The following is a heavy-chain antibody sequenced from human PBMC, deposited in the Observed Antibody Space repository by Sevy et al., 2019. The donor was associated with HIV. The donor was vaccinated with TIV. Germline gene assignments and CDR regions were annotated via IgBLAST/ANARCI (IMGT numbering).Heavy chain of an antibody. D-gene: IGHD6-6*01. Sequence: GGSLRLSCAASGFTFSSYGMHWVRQAPGKGLEWVAVISYDGSNKYYADSVKDRFTISRDNSKNTLYLQMNSLRAEDTAVYYCAKVRSSSTPTDRKYYYYGMDAWGQRTTVTVSS. CDR2: ISYDGSNK. V-gene: IGHV3-30*18. J-gene: IGHJ6*02. CDR3: AKVRSSSTPTDRKYYYYGMDA. CDR1: GFTFSSYG.